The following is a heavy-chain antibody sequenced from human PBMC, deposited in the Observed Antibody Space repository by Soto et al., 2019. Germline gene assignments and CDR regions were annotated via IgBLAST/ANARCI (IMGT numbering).Heavy chain of an antibody. CDR1: GFTFRSYV. CDR3: ARWGTTGGLDV. J-gene: IGHJ4*02. CDR2: TSYDGSNK. Sequence: QAQLVESGGGVVQPGTSLRLSCVGSGFTFRSYVIHWVRQAPGKGLEWVALTSYDGSNKYYDDSVKGRFTISRDNSRNTVDLQMDRLRLEDTAIYYCARWGTTGGLDVWGQGTLVSVSS. D-gene: IGHD3-16*01. V-gene: IGHV3-30*19.